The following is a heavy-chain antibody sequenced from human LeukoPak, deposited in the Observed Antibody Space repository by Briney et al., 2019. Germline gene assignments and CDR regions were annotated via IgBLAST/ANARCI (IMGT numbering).Heavy chain of an antibody. CDR3: ARDTRDYDSSGYYGGGSFDY. Sequence: PGGSLRLSCAASGFTCSSYEMNWVRQAPGKGLEGVSYISSSGSTIYYADSVKGRFTISRDNAKNSLYLQMNSLRAEDTAVYYCARDTRDYDSSGYYGGGSFDYWGQGTLVTVSS. J-gene: IGHJ4*02. CDR1: GFTCSSYE. V-gene: IGHV3-48*03. D-gene: IGHD3-22*01. CDR2: ISSSGSTI.